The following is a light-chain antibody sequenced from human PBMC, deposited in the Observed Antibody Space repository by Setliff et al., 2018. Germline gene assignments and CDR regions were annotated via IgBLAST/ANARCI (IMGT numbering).Light chain of an antibody. Sequence: QSALTQPASVSGSPGQSITISCTGTSSDVGGYNYVSWYQQHPGKAPKLMIYEVSKRPSGVPDRFSGSKSGNTASLTVSGLQAEDEADYYCSSYAGSNNPEVFGTGTKVTVL. V-gene: IGLV2-8*01. CDR3: SSYAGSNNPEV. J-gene: IGLJ1*01. CDR2: EVS. CDR1: SSDVGGYNY.